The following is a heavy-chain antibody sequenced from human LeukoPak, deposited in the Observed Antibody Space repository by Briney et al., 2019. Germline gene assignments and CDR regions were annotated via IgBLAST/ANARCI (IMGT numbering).Heavy chain of an antibody. V-gene: IGHV4-39*07. CDR3: ARDRHKLVDIVAGILDY. J-gene: IGHJ4*02. D-gene: IGHD5-12*01. Sequence: SETLSLTCTVSGGSIISKDYYWGWIRQPPGKGLEWIGSIYYSGSTYYNPSLKSRVTILVDTSKNQFSLKLSSVTAADTAVYYCARDRHKLVDIVAGILDYWGQGTLVTVSS. CDR2: IYYSGST. CDR1: GGSIISKDYY.